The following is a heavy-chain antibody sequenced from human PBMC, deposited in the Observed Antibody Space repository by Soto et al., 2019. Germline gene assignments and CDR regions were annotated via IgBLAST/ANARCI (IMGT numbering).Heavy chain of an antibody. CDR3: AKDADYYGSGSYSSWYGMDV. V-gene: IGHV3-30*18. Sequence: GGSLRLSCAASGFTFSSYGMHWVRQAPGKGLEWVAVISYDGSNKYYADSVKGRFTISRDNSKNTLYLQMNSLRAEDTAVYYCAKDADYYGSGSYSSWYGMDVWGQGTTVTVSS. CDR1: GFTFSSYG. CDR2: ISYDGSNK. D-gene: IGHD3-10*01. J-gene: IGHJ6*02.